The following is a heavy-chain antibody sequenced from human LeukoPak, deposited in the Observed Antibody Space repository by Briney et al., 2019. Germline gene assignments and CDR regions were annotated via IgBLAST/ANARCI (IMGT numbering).Heavy chain of an antibody. J-gene: IGHJ4*02. CDR3: VKEGIGSSSGWYVLDY. Sequence: PGGSLRLSCAASGFTVSSNYMSWVRQAPGKGLEWVSVIYSDGSAHYADSVKGRFTISRDNSKNTLYLQMNSLRAEDTAVYYCVKEGIGSSSGWYVLDYWGQGTLVTVSS. V-gene: IGHV3-53*01. CDR2: IYSDGSA. D-gene: IGHD6-19*01. CDR1: GFTVSSNY.